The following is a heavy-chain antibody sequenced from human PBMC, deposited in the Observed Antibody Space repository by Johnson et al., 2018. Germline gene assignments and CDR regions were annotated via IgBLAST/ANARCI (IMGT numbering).Heavy chain of an antibody. CDR2: IWNDGSNK. Sequence: VQLVESGGGVVQPGRSLRLSCAASGFTFSNSGMHWVRQAPGKGLEWVAVIWNDGSNKYYGDAVKGRFTISKDNSKNTLYLQMNSLRVEDTAVYYCARWAGSRIYFLDYWGQGALVTVSS. D-gene: IGHD3-10*01. V-gene: IGHV3-33*01. CDR3: ARWAGSRIYFLDY. CDR1: GFTFSNSG. J-gene: IGHJ4*02.